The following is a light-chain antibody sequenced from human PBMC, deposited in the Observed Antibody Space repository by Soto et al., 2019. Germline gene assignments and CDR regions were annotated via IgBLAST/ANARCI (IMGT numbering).Light chain of an antibody. V-gene: IGLV2-14*03. J-gene: IGLJ1*01. CDR2: DVS. CDR3: SSYTSSNSYV. CDR1: SSAVGGYKY. Sequence: QSALTQPASVSGSPGQSIAISCTGSSSAVGGYKYVSWYQQHPGKAPKLMIYDVSNRPSGVSDRFSGSKSGNTASLTISGLQSEDEADYYCSSYTSSNSYVFGTGTKATVL.